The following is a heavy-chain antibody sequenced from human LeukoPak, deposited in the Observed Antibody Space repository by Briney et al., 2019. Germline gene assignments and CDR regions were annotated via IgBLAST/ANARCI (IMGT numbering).Heavy chain of an antibody. CDR2: IKANSGDT. CDR3: TRVGDDYPY. Sequence: ASATVSCKASGYIFTAYYLHWVRQAPGQKPEWMGWIKANSGDTNYAQKFQGRVTMTRDTSISTVYMELSGLTADDTAVYYCTRVGDDYPYWGQGTLVTVSS. CDR1: GYIFTAYY. D-gene: IGHD5-24*01. V-gene: IGHV1-2*02. J-gene: IGHJ4*02.